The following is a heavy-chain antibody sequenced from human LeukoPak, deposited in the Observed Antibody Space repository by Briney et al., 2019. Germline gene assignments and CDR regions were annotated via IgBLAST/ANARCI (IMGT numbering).Heavy chain of an antibody. D-gene: IGHD2-15*01. J-gene: IGHJ4*02. CDR3: SANYCSGTNCYYY. CDR2: ISPSGYIT. V-gene: IGHV3-23*01. CDR1: GFIFSSHG. Sequence: GGSLRLSCAASGFIFSSHGMNWVRQAPGKGLEGVSGISPSGYITYYADSVKGRFTISRDNSKNTVYLQMDSLRFEDAAVYYCSANYCSGTNCYYYWGQGTLVTVSS.